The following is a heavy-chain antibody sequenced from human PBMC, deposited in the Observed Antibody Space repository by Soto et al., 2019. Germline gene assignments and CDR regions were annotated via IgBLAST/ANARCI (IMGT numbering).Heavy chain of an antibody. CDR2: ISGSGGST. CDR1: GFTFSSYA. J-gene: IGHJ4*02. D-gene: IGHD3-16*01. CDR3: AKDPGNYDDVWGSYSPQDFDD. V-gene: IGHV3-23*01. Sequence: GGSLRLSCAASGFTFSSYAMSWVRQAPGKGLEWVSAISGSGGSTYYADSVKGRFTISRDNSKNTLYLQMNSLRAEDTAVYYCAKDPGNYDDVWGSYSPQDFDDWGKGTLVTVGS.